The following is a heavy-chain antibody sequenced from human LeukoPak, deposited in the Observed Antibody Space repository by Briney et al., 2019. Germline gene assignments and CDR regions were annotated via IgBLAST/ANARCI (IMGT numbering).Heavy chain of an antibody. CDR3: ARGFYYDSSGLYDY. V-gene: IGHV3-33*08. Sequence: GGSLRLSCAASGFTFSSYSMSWVRQAPGKGLEWVAVIWYDGSNKYYADSVKGRFTISRDNSKNTLYLQMNSLRAEDTAVYYCARGFYYDSSGLYDYWGQGTLVTVSS. CDR2: IWYDGSNK. CDR1: GFTFSSYS. J-gene: IGHJ4*02. D-gene: IGHD3-22*01.